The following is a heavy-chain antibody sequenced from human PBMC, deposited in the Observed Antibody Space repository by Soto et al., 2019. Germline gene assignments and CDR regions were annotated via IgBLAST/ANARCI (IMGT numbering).Heavy chain of an antibody. D-gene: IGHD1-7*01. CDR2: IYHSWST. V-gene: IGHV4-30-2*01. J-gene: IGHJ5*02. CDR3: ARVWGLGNWNYDWFDP. CDR1: GGSISSGGYS. Sequence: QLQLQESGSGLVKPSQTLSLTCAVSGGSISSGGYSWSWFRQPQWKGLEWIGNIYHSWSTYYNPSLKSRVTISVDRSKNQFYLKLGSVPAADTAVYYCARVWGLGNWNYDWFDPWGQGTLVTVSS.